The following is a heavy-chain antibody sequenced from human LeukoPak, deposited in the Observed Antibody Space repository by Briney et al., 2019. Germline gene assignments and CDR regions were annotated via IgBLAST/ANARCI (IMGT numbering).Heavy chain of an antibody. Sequence: PSETLSLTCAVSGGSISSSNWWSWVRQPPGKGLEWIGEIYHSGSTNYNPSLKSRVTISVDKSKNQFSLKLSSVTAADTALYYCAKEGGYTAMGYNWFDPWGQGTLVTVSS. D-gene: IGHD5-18*01. CDR1: GGSISSSNW. CDR2: IYHSGST. CDR3: AKEGGYTAMGYNWFDP. J-gene: IGHJ5*02. V-gene: IGHV4-4*02.